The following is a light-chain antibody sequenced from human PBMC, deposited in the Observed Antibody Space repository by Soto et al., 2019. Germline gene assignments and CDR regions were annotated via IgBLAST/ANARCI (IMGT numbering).Light chain of an antibody. CDR3: QSYDISLTTWV. Sequence: QSVLTQPPSVSGAPRQRVTISCTGSSSNIGAGYHVHWYQQLPGTAPKLLIYGNSNRPSGVPDRFSGSKSGASASLAITGLQADDEADYYCQSYDISLTTWVFGGGTKLTVL. CDR1: SSNIGAGYH. V-gene: IGLV1-40*01. CDR2: GNS. J-gene: IGLJ3*02.